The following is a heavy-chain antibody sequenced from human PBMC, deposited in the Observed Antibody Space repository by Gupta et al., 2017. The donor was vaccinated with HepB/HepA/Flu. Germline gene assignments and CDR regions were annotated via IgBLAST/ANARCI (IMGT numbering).Heavy chain of an antibody. J-gene: IGHJ4*02. V-gene: IGHV1-46*01. CDR2: INPSGGST. D-gene: IGHD5-12*01. CDR1: GYTFSTYF. Sequence: QVQLVQSGTEVMKPGASVKVSCKASGYTFSTYFMNWVRQPPGRGLEWVAMINPSGGSTRYAQKFKGRVTVTRDTSTDTVYMELSSLKSEDTAVYYCARTTLRGYSYGSFGYWGQGTLVTVS. CDR3: ARTTLRGYSYGSFGY.